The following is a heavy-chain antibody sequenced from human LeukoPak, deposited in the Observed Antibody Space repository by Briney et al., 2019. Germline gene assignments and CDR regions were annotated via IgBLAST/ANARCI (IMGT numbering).Heavy chain of an antibody. Sequence: GSLRLSYAASGFTFDDYAMHWVRQAPGKGLEWVSLISGDGGSTYYADSVKGRFTISRDNSKNSLYLQMNSLRTEDTALYYCAKDVTVAGHFDYWGQGTLVTVSS. CDR1: GFTFDDYA. V-gene: IGHV3-43*02. J-gene: IGHJ4*02. CDR3: AKDVTVAGHFDY. D-gene: IGHD6-19*01. CDR2: ISGDGGST.